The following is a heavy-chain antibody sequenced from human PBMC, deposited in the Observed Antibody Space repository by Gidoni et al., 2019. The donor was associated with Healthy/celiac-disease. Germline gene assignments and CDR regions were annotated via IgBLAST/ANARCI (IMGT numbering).Heavy chain of an antibody. CDR2: ISYDGSNK. CDR3: AKDPGPVDVRFLEWLLNKHLDY. CDR1: GFTFSSYG. V-gene: IGHV3-30*18. D-gene: IGHD3-3*01. Sequence: QVQLVESGGGVVQPGRSLRLSCAASGFTFSSYGMHWVRQAPGKGLEWVAVISYDGSNKYYADSVKGRFTISRDNSKNTLYLQMNSLRAEDTAVYYCAKDPGPVDVRFLEWLLNKHLDYWGQGTLVTVSS. J-gene: IGHJ4*02.